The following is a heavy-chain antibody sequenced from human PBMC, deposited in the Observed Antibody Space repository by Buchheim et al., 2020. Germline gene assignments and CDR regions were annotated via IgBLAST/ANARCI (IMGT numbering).Heavy chain of an antibody. CDR1: GFSFSSYA. D-gene: IGHD3-3*01. J-gene: IGHJ4*02. CDR2: ISYDGSNK. CDR3: ARDQFFGVVILDY. V-gene: IGHV3-30-3*01. Sequence: QVQLVESGGGVVQPGRSLRLSCAASGFSFSSYAMHWVRQAPGKGLEWVAVISYDGSNKYYADSVKGRFTISRDNSKNTLYLQMNSLRAEDTAVYYCARDQFFGVVILDYWGERTL.